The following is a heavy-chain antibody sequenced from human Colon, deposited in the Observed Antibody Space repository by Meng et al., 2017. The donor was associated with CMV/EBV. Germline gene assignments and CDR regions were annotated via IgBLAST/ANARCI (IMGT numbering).Heavy chain of an antibody. CDR3: ARNSGYYRLDY. J-gene: IGHJ4*02. CDR1: GFTFTNYG. CDR2: TRYDGNNE. V-gene: IGHV3-30*02. D-gene: IGHD5-12*01. Sequence: GESLKISCATSGFTFTNYGMHWVRQAPGKGLEWVAFTRYDGNNEDYADSVRGRFTISRDNAKSSLRLQMNSLRAEDAAVYYCARNSGYYRLDYWGQGTLVTVSS.